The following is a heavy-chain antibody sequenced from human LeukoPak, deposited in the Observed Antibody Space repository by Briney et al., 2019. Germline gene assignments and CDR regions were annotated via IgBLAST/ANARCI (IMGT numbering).Heavy chain of an antibody. D-gene: IGHD3-3*01. J-gene: IGHJ4*02. CDR2: ISGSGGST. CDR1: GFTFSSYA. Sequence: PGGSLRLSCAASGFTFSSYAMSWVRQAPGKGLEWVSAISGSGGSTYYADSVKGRFTISRDNSKNTLYLQMNSLRAEDTAVYYCAKEQWGDITIFSSYYFDYWGQGTLVTVSS. V-gene: IGHV3-23*01. CDR3: AKEQWGDITIFSSYYFDY.